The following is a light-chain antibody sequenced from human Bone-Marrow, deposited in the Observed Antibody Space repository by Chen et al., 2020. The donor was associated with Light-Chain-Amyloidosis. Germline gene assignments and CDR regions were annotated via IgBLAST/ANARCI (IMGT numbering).Light chain of an antibody. CDR3: QQTFITPWT. V-gene: IGKV1-39*01. Sequence: QMTPTPSSLAASVGDRVTITCRASQSISSYLNWYRQEPGKAPKLLIWAASSLHSGVPSRFRGSGSGTDFALSITSLQPEDFATYYCQQTFITPWTFGQGTRVEI. CDR1: QSISSY. J-gene: IGKJ1*01. CDR2: AAS.